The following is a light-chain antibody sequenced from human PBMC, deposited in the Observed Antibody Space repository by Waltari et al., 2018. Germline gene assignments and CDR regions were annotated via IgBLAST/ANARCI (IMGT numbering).Light chain of an antibody. Sequence: IVLTQSPDTLSLSPGDRATLSCRASESVRSYYLAWYQQKPGQAPRLPISGASNRASGIPDRFSGSGSGTDFTLTVSRLDPEDIAVYYCQQYSSSPFTFGQGTKLEIK. CDR3: QQYSSSPFT. CDR2: GAS. CDR1: ESVRSYY. V-gene: IGKV3-20*01. J-gene: IGKJ2*01.